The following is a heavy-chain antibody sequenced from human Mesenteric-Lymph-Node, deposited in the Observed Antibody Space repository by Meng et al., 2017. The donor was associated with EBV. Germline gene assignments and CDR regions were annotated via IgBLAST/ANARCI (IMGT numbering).Heavy chain of an antibody. CDR1: GYTFTSYG. CDR2: INVYKANI. Sequence: QVQLVQAGPEVKKPXXSVKVPRKTSGYTFTSYGITWVRQAPGQGLEWMGWINVYKANIHYAQKLQDRVTMTTDTSTSTAYMELRSLRSDDTAVYYCAREGLGSSSPDFDYWGQGTLVNVSS. J-gene: IGHJ4*02. CDR3: AREGLGSSSPDFDY. D-gene: IGHD1-26*01. V-gene: IGHV1-18*01.